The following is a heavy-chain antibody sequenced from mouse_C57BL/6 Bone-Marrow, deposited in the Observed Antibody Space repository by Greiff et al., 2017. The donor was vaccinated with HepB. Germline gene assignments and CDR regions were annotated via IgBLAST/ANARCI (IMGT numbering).Heavy chain of an antibody. CDR2: ISGGGGNT. J-gene: IGHJ4*01. V-gene: IGHV5-9*01. CDR1: GFTFSSYT. CDR3: ARQRIYYDYDDCAMDY. D-gene: IGHD2-4*01. Sequence: DVMLVESGGGLVKPGGSLKLSCAASGFTFSSYTMSWVRQTPEKRLEWVAPISGGGGNTYYPDSVKGRFTISRDNAKNTLYLQMSSLRSEDTALYYCARQRIYYDYDDCAMDYWGKGTSVTVSS.